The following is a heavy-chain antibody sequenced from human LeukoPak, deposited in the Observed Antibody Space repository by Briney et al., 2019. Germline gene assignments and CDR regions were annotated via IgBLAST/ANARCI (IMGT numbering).Heavy chain of an antibody. J-gene: IGHJ1*01. CDR1: GFTFINCS. V-gene: IGHV3-21*01. CDR2: ISGSSTYI. CDR3: ARGNYYCGGDCYTAEYFQH. D-gene: IGHD2-21*02. Sequence: GGSLRLSCAASGFTFINCSMNWVRQAPGKGLEWVSSISGSSTYIYYADSLKGRFTISRDNAKNSLYLQMNSLRAEDTAVYYCARGNYYCGGDCYTAEYFQHWGQGTLVTVSS.